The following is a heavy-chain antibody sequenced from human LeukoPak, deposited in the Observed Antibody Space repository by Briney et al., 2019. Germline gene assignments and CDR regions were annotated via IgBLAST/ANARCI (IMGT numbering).Heavy chain of an antibody. CDR1: GGSISSSSYY. Sequence: SQTLSLTCSVSGGSISSSSYYWTWIRQPAGRALEWIGRIYTSGGTNYNPSLKSRVTISADTSKNQFSLKLSSVTAADTAVYYCARDPTTKVDPWGQGTLVTVSS. CDR2: IYTSGGT. CDR3: ARDPTTKVDP. D-gene: IGHD1-26*01. J-gene: IGHJ5*02. V-gene: IGHV4-61*02.